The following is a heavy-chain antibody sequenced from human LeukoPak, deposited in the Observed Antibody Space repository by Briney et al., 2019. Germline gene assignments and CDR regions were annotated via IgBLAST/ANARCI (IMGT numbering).Heavy chain of an antibody. J-gene: IGHJ4*02. CDR3: AIRLYDFWSGPPDY. Sequence: GGSLRLSCAASGFTVSSNYMSWVRQAPGKGLGGVSVIYSGGSTYYADSVKGRFTISRDNSKYTLYLQMNSLRAEDTAVYYCAIRLYDFWSGPPDYWGQGTLVTVSS. CDR1: GFTVSSNY. D-gene: IGHD3-3*01. V-gene: IGHV3-53*01. CDR2: IYSGGST.